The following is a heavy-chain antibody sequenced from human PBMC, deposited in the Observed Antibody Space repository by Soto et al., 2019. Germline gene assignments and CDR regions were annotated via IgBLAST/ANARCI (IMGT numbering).Heavy chain of an antibody. V-gene: IGHV3-23*01. D-gene: IGHD1-1*01. CDR1: GFTFSAYA. CDR3: ARLEGHPLEYWYLEF. Sequence: EVQLLESGGGLVQPGGSLRLSCAASGFTFSAYAMGWVRQAPGKGLEWVSTINGGGGATHYADSVKGRFTISRDDSKNTLYAQMNSLRAEDTAVYYWARLEGHPLEYWYLEFWGRGTLVTVSS. CDR2: INGGGGAT. J-gene: IGHJ2*01.